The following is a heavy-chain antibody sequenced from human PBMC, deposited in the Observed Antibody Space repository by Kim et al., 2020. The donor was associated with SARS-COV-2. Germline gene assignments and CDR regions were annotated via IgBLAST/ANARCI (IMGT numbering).Heavy chain of an antibody. CDR2: ISYDGSNK. V-gene: IGHV3-30-3*01. CDR1: GFTFSSYA. D-gene: IGHD2-2*01. J-gene: IGHJ4*02. Sequence: GGSLRLSCAASGFTFSSYAMHWVRQAPGKGLEWVAVISYDGSNKYYADSVKGRFTISRDNSKNTLYLQMNSLRAEDTAVYYCARTEGEVVPAAPFDYWGQGTLVTVSS. CDR3: ARTEGEVVPAAPFDY.